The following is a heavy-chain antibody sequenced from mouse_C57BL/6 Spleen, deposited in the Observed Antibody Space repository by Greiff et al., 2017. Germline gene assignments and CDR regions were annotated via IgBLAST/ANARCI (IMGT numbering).Heavy chain of an antibody. CDR3: ARPDCYGSSSWYFDV. V-gene: IGHV1-64*01. Sequence: QVQLQQPGAELVKPGASVKLSCKASGYTFTSYWMHWVKQRPGQGLEWIGMIHPNSGSTNYNEKFKSKATLTVDKSSSTAYMQLSSLTSEDSAVYYGARPDCYGSSSWYFDVWGTGTTVTVSS. J-gene: IGHJ1*03. CDR1: GYTFTSYW. CDR2: IHPNSGST. D-gene: IGHD1-1*01.